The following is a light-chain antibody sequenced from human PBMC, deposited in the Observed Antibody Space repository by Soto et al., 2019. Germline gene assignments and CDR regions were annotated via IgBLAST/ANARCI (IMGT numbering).Light chain of an antibody. CDR1: QSVSSSF. J-gene: IGKJ2*01. Sequence: EIVLTQSPGTLSLSPGERATLSCRASQSVSSSFLAWYQQRPGQAPRLLVYGASSRATDIPDRFSGSGSGTDLTLTISRLEPEDFAVYYCQQYGSSPPATFGQGTKLEI. V-gene: IGKV3-20*01. CDR3: QQYGSSPPAT. CDR2: GAS.